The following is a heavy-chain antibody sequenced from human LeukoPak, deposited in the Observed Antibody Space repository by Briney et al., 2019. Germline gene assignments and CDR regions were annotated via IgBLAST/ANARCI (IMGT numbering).Heavy chain of an antibody. D-gene: IGHD5-18*01. V-gene: IGHV3-74*01. Sequence: GGSLRLSCAAPGFTFSSYWMHWVRQAPGKGLVWVSRINSDGSSTSYADSVKGRFTISRDNAKNTLYLQMNSLRAEDTAVYYCARDTAMANYYYYGMDVWGQGTTVTVSS. J-gene: IGHJ6*02. CDR3: ARDTAMANYYYYGMDV. CDR2: INSDGSST. CDR1: GFTFSSYW.